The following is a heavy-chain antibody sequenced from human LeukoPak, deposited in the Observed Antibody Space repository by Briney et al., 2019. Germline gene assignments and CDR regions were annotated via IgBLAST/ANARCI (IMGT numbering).Heavy chain of an antibody. D-gene: IGHD6-13*01. CDR2: ISYDGSNK. CDR3: ARDATAAVSWFDP. J-gene: IGHJ5*02. CDR1: GFTFSSYA. Sequence: PGGSLRLSCAASGFTFSSYAMHWVRQAPGKGLEWVAVISYDGSNKYYADSVKGRFTISRDNSKNTLYLQMNSLRAEDTAVYYCARDATAAVSWFDPWGQGTLVTVSS. V-gene: IGHV3-30-3*01.